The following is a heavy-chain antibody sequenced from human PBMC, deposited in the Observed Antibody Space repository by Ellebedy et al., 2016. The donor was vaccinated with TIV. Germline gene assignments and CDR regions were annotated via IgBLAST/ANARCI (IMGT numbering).Heavy chain of an antibody. V-gene: IGHV5-10-1*01. D-gene: IGHD1-26*01. CDR1: GYNFASYW. CDR3: ARFSGSYGGFDY. J-gene: IGHJ4*02. CDR2: IDPSDSYT. Sequence: PGGSLRLSCQGSGYNFASYWISRVRQLPGRGLESMGRIDPSDSYTNYSPSFQGHVTISADKSNSTAYLQWNSLKASDTAFYYCARFSGSYGGFDYWGQGTQVTVSS.